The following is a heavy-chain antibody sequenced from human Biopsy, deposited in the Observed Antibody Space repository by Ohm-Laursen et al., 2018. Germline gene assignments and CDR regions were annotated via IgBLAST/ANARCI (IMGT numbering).Heavy chain of an antibody. D-gene: IGHD3-22*01. CDR1: GGSISSGGPY. CDR2: IFNSANT. V-gene: IGHV4-31*01. CDR3: ARGDYFDSNGYFWFDP. Sequence: SDTLSLTCTVSGGSISSGGPYWSWIRQRPGKGLEWIGYIFNSANTYYNPSLKNLITISGDTSKNQFSLKLNSVTAADTAVYYCARGDYFDSNGYFWFDPWGQGTLVTVSS. J-gene: IGHJ5*02.